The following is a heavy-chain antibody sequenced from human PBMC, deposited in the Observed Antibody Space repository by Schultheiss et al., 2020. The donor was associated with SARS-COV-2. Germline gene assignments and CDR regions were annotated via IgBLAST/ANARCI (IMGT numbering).Heavy chain of an antibody. CDR2: IYYSGST. Sequence: SETLSLTCTVSGGSISSSSYYWGWIRQPPGKGLEWIGYIYYSGSTYYNPSLKSRVTISVDTSKNQFSLKLSSVTAADTAVYYCATLMVYASEFDYWGQGTLDSVSA. J-gene: IGHJ4*02. CDR3: ATLMVYASEFDY. D-gene: IGHD2-8*01. V-gene: IGHV4-39*07. CDR1: GGSISSSSYY.